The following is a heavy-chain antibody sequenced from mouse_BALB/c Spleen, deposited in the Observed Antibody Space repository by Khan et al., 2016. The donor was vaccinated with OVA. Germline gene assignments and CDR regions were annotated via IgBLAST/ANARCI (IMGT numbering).Heavy chain of an antibody. Sequence: EVELVESGGGLVQPGGSRKLSCAASGFTFSSFGMHWVRQAPEKGLEWVAYISSGSATIYYADTVKGRFTTSRDNPKNTLFLQMTSLRSEDTAIYYCARSLITTWYFDVWGAGTTVTVSS. CDR3: ARSLITTWYFDV. D-gene: IGHD2-4*01. J-gene: IGHJ1*01. CDR2: ISSGSATI. CDR1: GFTFSSFG. V-gene: IGHV5-17*02.